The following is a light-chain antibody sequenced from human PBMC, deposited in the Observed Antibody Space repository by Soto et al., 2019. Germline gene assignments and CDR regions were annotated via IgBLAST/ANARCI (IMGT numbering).Light chain of an antibody. CDR1: QSVLYSSNSKNY. V-gene: IGKV4-1*01. J-gene: IGKJ4*01. Sequence: DIVMTQSPDSLAVILGERATINCKSSQSVLYSSNSKNYLAWYQQKPGQPPKLLIYWASIRESGVPDRFSGSGSGTDFTLTISSLQAEDVAVYYCQQYYTIPVTFGGGTKVEIK. CDR2: WAS. CDR3: QQYYTIPVT.